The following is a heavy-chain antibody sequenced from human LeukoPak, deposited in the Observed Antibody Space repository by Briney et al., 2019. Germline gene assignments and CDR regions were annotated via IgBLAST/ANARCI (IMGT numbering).Heavy chain of an antibody. CDR3: ARKYGSGNQAFDI. Sequence: GASLKISCKGSGYRFTSDWIGWVRQMPGKGLEWMGIIYPGDSDTRYSPSFQGQVTISADKSISTAYLQWSSLKASDTAMYYCARKYGSGNQAFDIWGPGTMVTVSS. CDR2: IYPGDSDT. CDR1: GYRFTSDW. D-gene: IGHD3-10*01. J-gene: IGHJ3*02. V-gene: IGHV5-51*01.